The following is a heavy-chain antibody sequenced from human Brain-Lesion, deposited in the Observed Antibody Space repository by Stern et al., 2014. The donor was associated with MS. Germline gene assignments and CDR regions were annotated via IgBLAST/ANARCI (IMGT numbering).Heavy chain of an antibody. Sequence: QVQLQQWGAGLLKPSETLSLTCGVYGGSFSGYYWTWIRQPPGKGLEWSGEINHSGRINYNPPLESRVTMSVDTSKHQLSLRLSSATAADTAVYYCARDVGGAFDYWGQGTLVTVSS. D-gene: IGHD2-21*01. CDR3: ARDVGGAFDY. J-gene: IGHJ4*02. CDR1: GGSFSGYY. CDR2: INHSGRI. V-gene: IGHV4-34*01.